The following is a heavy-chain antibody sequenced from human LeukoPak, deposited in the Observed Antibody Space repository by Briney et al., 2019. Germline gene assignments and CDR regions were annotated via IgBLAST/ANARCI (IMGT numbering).Heavy chain of an antibody. V-gene: IGHV1-2*02. CDR1: GYTFTGYY. J-gene: IGHJ4*02. CDR3: ASSGILSCYYKDNFDY. D-gene: IGHD3-9*01. Sequence: ASVKVSCKASGYTFTGYYMHWVRQAPGQGLEWMGWINPNSGGTNYAQKFQGRVTMTRDTSISTAYMDLSRLRPDDTAVYYCASSGILSCYYKDNFDYWGQGTLVTVSS. CDR2: INPNSGGT.